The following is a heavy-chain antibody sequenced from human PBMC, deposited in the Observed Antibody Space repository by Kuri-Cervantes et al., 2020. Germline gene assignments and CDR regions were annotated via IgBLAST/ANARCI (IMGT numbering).Heavy chain of an antibody. CDR2: FDPEDGET. Sequence: ASVKVSCKVSGYTLTELSMHWVRQAPGKGLEWMGGFDPEDGETIYAQKFQGRVTITADESTSTAYMELSSLRSEDTAVYYCARATGYSTLFYYGMDVWGQGTTVTVSS. J-gene: IGHJ6*02. V-gene: IGHV1-24*01. CDR3: ARATGYSTLFYYGMDV. D-gene: IGHD6-13*01. CDR1: GYTLTELS.